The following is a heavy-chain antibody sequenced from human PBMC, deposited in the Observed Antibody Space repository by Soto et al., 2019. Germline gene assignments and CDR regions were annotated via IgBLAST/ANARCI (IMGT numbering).Heavy chain of an antibody. D-gene: IGHD1-26*01. CDR3: AKNQGVELVPLATVDWFDP. CDR2: ISGSGFKK. V-gene: IGHV3-23*01. CDR1: GFTFSSYA. Sequence: GGSLRLSCAASGFTFSSYAMSWVRQAPGKGLEWISSISGSGFKKYYADSVKGRFTISRDNSKSMVYLELNNLSAEDTAVYHCAKNQGVELVPLATVDWFDPWGQGSVVTVSS. J-gene: IGHJ5*02.